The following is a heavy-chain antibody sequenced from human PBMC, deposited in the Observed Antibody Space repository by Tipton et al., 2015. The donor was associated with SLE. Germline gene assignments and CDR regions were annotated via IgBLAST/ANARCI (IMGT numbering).Heavy chain of an antibody. CDR3: TREFDS. Sequence: SLRLSCTAFGFIFGDYVMNWVRQAPGKGLEWVGLIRRKAYGGTTEYAASVKGRFTISRDDSKSIAYLQMNSLKTEDTAVYYCTREFDSWGQGTTVTVSS. CDR1: GFIFGDYV. V-gene: IGHV3-49*04. J-gene: IGHJ6*02. D-gene: IGHD2-21*01. CDR2: IRRKAYGGTT.